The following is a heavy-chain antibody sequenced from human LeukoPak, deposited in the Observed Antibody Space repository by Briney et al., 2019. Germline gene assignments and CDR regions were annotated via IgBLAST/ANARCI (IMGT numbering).Heavy chain of an antibody. CDR3: ARAVSGHYHFDY. Sequence: APVKVSCKASGYTFTSYDINWVRQATGQGLEWMGWMNPNSGNTGYAQKFQGRVTITRNTSISTAYMELSSLRSEDTAVYYCARAVSGHYHFDYWGQGTLVTVSS. J-gene: IGHJ4*02. V-gene: IGHV1-8*03. D-gene: IGHD3-22*01. CDR2: MNPNSGNT. CDR1: GYTFTSYD.